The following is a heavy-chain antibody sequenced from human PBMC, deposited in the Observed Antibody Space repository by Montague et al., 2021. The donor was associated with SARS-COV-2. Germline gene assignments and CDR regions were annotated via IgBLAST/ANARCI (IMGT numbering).Heavy chain of an antibody. CDR1: GGSFNDFY. D-gene: IGHD3-10*01. J-gene: IGHJ6*02. V-gene: IGHV4-34*01. CDR2: VNFRGRT. Sequence: SETLSLTCVVYGGSFNDFYWSWIRQPPGKGLEWIGEVNFRGRTNYNPSLKSRAPVSVDKSNNHFSLRLSSVTAADTAVYYCARFPHGSGSYNADYNYGMDVWGQGTTVTVSS. CDR3: ARFPHGSGSYNADYNYGMDV.